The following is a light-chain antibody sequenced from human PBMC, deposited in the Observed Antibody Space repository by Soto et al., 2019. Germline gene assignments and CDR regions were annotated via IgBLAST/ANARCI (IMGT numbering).Light chain of an antibody. CDR3: RAHGGSNNFYV. Sequence: QSALTQPPSASGSPGQSVTISCTGTSSDVGAYDYVCWYQQHPGKAPKLMIYEVSKRPSGVPDRFSASKSGNTASLTVSGLQAEDEADYLCRAHGGSNNFYVFGTGTKLTVL. V-gene: IGLV2-8*01. CDR1: SSDVGAYDY. J-gene: IGLJ1*01. CDR2: EVS.